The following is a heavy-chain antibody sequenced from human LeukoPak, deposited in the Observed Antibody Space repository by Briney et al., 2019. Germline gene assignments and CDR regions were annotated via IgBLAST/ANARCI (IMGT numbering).Heavy chain of an antibody. CDR1: GFTFSSYA. CDR2: ISGSGGNT. D-gene: IGHD2-2*01. V-gene: IGHV3-23*01. CDR3: AKGPKIPAPTYYFDY. J-gene: IGHJ4*02. Sequence: GGSLRLSCAASGFTFSSYAMGWVRQAPGKGLEWISAISGSGGNTYYAASVKGRFTFSRGNSKNTLFLQMNSLRAEDTAVYYCAKGPKIPAPTYYFDYWGQGTLVTVSS.